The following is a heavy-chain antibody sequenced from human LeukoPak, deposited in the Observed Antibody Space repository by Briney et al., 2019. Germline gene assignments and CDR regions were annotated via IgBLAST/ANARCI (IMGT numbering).Heavy chain of an antibody. D-gene: IGHD1-26*01. CDR3: ARERESHPNWFDP. Sequence: SETLSLTCTVSGDSTSNFYWNWIRQSPGKGLEWIGNIHYSGSSVYNPSLKSRVTISIDTSRRQFFLKLNSVTAADTAVYYCARERESHPNWFDPWGQGTLVTVSS. CDR2: IHYSGSS. CDR1: GDSTSNFY. J-gene: IGHJ5*02. V-gene: IGHV4-59*12.